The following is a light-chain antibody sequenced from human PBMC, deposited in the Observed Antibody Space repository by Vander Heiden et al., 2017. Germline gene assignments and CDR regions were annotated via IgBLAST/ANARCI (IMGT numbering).Light chain of an antibody. J-gene: IGLJ3*02. CDR2: VNG. Sequence: QSVLTPPPSVSGAPGPRVTIFCTGRRCNLGAACDAPWYQQLPGTAHKLRIFVNGNRPSGGPDRFSGSKSGTSASPAITGLPAEDEAEYYCQSYDSSLSGSVFGGGTKLTVL. CDR1: RCNLGAACD. V-gene: IGLV1-40*01. CDR3: QSYDSSLSGSV.